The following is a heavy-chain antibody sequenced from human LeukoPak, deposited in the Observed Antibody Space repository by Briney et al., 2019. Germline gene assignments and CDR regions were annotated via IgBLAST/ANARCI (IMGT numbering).Heavy chain of an antibody. Sequence: GGSLRLSCAASGFSFSSYSMNWIRQAPGKGLEWLSYISSTSSAIYYADSLKGRFTISRDNAKNSLYLQMDSLRAEDTAVYYCARVIGSYGDSAYWGQGTLVTVSS. J-gene: IGHJ4*02. V-gene: IGHV3-48*04. CDR3: ARVIGSYGDSAY. CDR2: ISSTSSAI. D-gene: IGHD3-16*01. CDR1: GFSFSSYS.